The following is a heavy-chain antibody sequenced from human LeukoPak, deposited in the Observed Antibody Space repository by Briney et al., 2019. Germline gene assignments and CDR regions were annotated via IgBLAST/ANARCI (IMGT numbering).Heavy chain of an antibody. CDR1: GGSFSGYY. D-gene: IGHD3-3*01. Sequence: SETLSLTCAVYGGSFSGYYWSWIRQPPGKGLEWIGEINHSGSTNYNPSLKSRVTISVDTSKNQFSLKLSSVTAADTAVYYCARVSTIFGVVIRFYYGMDVWGQGTTVTVSS. J-gene: IGHJ6*02. CDR3: ARVSTIFGVVIRFYYGMDV. CDR2: INHSGST. V-gene: IGHV4-34*01.